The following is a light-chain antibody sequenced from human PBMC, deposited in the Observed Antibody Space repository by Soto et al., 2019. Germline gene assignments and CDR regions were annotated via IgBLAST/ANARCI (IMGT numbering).Light chain of an antibody. V-gene: IGLV2-8*01. Sequence: QSVLTQPPSASGSPGQSVTISCTGTPSDVGGSNSVSWYQQHPGKALNLMIYDVNKRPSGVPDRFSGSKSGNTASLTVSGLQAADEAYYFCSSYAPSDVVFGGGTKLTVL. CDR2: DVN. CDR1: PSDVGGSNS. J-gene: IGLJ2*01. CDR3: SSYAPSDVV.